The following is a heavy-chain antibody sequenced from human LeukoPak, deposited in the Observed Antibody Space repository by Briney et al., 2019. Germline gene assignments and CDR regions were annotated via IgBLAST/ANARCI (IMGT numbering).Heavy chain of an antibody. D-gene: IGHD5-18*01. CDR3: ARVPIQLWPGYYFDY. J-gene: IGHJ4*02. CDR1: GYTFTGYY. Sequence: GASVKVSCKASGYTFTGYYMHWVRQAPGQGLEWMGWINPNSGGTNYAQKFQGRVTMTRDTSISTAYMELSRLRSDDTAVYYCARVPIQLWPGYYFDYWGQGTLVTVSS. CDR2: INPNSGGT. V-gene: IGHV1-2*02.